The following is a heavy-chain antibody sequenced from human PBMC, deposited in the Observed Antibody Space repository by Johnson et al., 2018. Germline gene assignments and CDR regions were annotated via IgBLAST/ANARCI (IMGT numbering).Heavy chain of an antibody. Sequence: QVQLVESGGGLVKPGGSLRLSCAASGFTFSAYYMSWIRQAPGKGLEWVSSISSSGSTIYYADSVKGRFTISRDNAKNSLYLQMNSLRAEGTAVYYWARDGSSSWYRGWFDPWGQGTMVTVSS. V-gene: IGHV3-11*01. D-gene: IGHD6-13*01. CDR3: ARDGSSSWYRGWFDP. CDR2: ISSSGSTI. J-gene: IGHJ5*02. CDR1: GFTFSAYY.